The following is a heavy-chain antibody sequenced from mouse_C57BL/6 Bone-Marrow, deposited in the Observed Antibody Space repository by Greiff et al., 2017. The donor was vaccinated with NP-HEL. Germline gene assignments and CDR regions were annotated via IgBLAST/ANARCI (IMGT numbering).Heavy chain of an antibody. D-gene: IGHD1-1*01. CDR1: GFTFSDYG. Sequence: EVKVVESGGGLVKPGGSLKLSCAASGFTFSDYGMHWVRQAPEQGLEWVAYISRGSSTIYYADTVKGRFTISRDNAKNTRFLQMTSLRSEDTAMDYCARKDTTVVAKGGWYFDVWGTGTTVTVSS. J-gene: IGHJ1*03. CDR3: ARKDTTVVAKGGWYFDV. CDR2: ISRGSSTI. V-gene: IGHV5-17*01.